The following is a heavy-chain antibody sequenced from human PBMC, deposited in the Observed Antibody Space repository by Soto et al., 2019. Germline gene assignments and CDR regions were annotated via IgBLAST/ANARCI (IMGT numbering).Heavy chain of an antibody. CDR3: ASGTFNDISFDS. Sequence: QVQLQESGPGLVKPSQTLTLTCSVSGGSIDTGGFYWSWARQLPGKGLQWIGYIYYTGAAYHNPALQSRFVISLDASANQFSLSLTSLTAADTAVYYCASGTFNDISFDSWGQGRLVTVSS. V-gene: IGHV4-31*03. CDR1: GGSIDTGGFY. D-gene: IGHD2-21*01. J-gene: IGHJ4*02. CDR2: IYYTGAA.